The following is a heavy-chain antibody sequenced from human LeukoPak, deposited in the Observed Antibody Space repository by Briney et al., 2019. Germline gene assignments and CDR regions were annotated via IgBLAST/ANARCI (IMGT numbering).Heavy chain of an antibody. CDR2: LSNDGSKS. D-gene: IGHD1-26*01. CDR1: GFTFSSFG. J-gene: IGHJ6*02. CDR3: AKDVRVGGGGMDV. Sequence: PGRSLRLSCAASGFTFSSFGMHWVRQAPGKGLEWVAVLSNDGSKSYYADYVKGRFTISRDNSKNTLYLQMNSLRDEDTALYYCAKDVRVGGGGMDVWGQGTPVTVSS. V-gene: IGHV3-30*18.